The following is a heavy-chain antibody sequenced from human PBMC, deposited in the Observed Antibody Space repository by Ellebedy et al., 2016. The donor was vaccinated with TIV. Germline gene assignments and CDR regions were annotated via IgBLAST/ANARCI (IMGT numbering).Heavy chain of an antibody. V-gene: IGHV4-59*12. CDR2: IYYSGST. CDR3: ARDATTVVTFSRYFDL. D-gene: IGHD4-23*01. J-gene: IGHJ2*01. CDR1: GGSISSYY. Sequence: MPSETLSLTCTVSGGSISSYYWSWIRQPPGKGLEWIGYIYYSGSTNYNPSLKSRVTISVDKSKNQFSLKLSSVTAADTAVYYCARDATTVVTFSRYFDLWGRGTLVTVSS.